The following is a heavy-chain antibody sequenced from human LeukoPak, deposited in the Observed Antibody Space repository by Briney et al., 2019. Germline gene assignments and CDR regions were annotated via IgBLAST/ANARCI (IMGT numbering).Heavy chain of an antibody. CDR2: IKSKTDGGTT. Sequence: GGSLRLSCAASGFTFSNAWMSWVRQAPGKGLEWVGRIKSKTDGGTTDYAAPVKGRFTISRDDSKNTLYPQMNSLKTEDTAVYYCTTDRAGDRPLGYYYYYMDVWGKGTTVTVSS. D-gene: IGHD2-21*02. CDR1: GFTFSNAW. V-gene: IGHV3-15*01. J-gene: IGHJ6*03. CDR3: TTDRAGDRPLGYYYYYMDV.